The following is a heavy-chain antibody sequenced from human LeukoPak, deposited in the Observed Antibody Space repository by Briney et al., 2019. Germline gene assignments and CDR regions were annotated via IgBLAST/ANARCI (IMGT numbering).Heavy chain of an antibody. CDR3: ARLRGGQQLVLGWFDP. CDR1: GYSFTSYW. Sequence: GESLKISCKGSGYSFTSYWIGWVRQMPGKGLEWMGIIHPGDSDVMYSPSFQGQVTISADKSISTAYLQWSSLKTSDTAMYYCARLRGGQQLVLGWFDPWGQGTLVTVSS. D-gene: IGHD6-13*01. J-gene: IGHJ5*02. CDR2: IHPGDSDV. V-gene: IGHV5-51*01.